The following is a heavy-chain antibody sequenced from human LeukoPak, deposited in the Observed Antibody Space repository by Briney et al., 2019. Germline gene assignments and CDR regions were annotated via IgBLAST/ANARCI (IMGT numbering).Heavy chain of an antibody. CDR2: IIPILGIA. J-gene: IGHJ4*02. CDR1: GGTLSSYA. D-gene: IGHD3-22*01. CDR3: ARDLTYYYDSSGYSDY. Sequence: ASVKVSCKASGGTLSSYAISWVRQAPGQGLEWMGRIIPILGIANYAQKFQGRVTITADKPTSTAYMELSSLRSEDTAVYYCARDLTYYYDSSGYSDYWGQGTLVTVSS. V-gene: IGHV1-69*04.